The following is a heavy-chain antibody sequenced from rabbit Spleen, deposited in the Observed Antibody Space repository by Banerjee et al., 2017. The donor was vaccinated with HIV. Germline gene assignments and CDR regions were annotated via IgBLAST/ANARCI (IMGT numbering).Heavy chain of an antibody. J-gene: IGHJ3*01. Sequence: QSLEESGGDLVKPEGSLTLTCKASGFSFSDRDVMCWVRQAPGKGLEWIACINTATGKAVYASWAKGRFTIPKTSSTTVTLQMTSLTVADTATYFCARDVGGLHWKRPNLWGQGTLVTVS. CDR2: INTATGKA. CDR3: ARDVGGLHWKRPNL. CDR1: GFSFSDRDV. V-gene: IGHV1S40*01. D-gene: IGHD5-1*01.